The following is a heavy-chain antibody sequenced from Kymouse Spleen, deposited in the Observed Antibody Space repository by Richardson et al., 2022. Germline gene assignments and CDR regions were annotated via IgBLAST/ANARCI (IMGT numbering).Heavy chain of an antibody. CDR2: IKSKTDGGTT. D-gene: IGHD1-26*01. J-gene: IGHJ6*02. V-gene: IGHV3-15*01. CDR1: GFTFSNAW. Sequence: EVQLVESGGGLVKPGGSLRLSCAASGFTFSNAWMSWVRQAPGKGLEWVGRIKSKTDGGTTDYAAPVKGRFTISRDDSKNTLYLQMNSLKTEDTAVYYCTTDREGATPDYYYGMDVWGQGTTVTVSS. CDR3: TTDREGATPDYYYGMDV.